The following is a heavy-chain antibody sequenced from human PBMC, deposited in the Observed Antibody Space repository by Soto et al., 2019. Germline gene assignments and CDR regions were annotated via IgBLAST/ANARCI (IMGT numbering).Heavy chain of an antibody. J-gene: IGHJ3*02. CDR1: GFTFSDYY. D-gene: IGHD5-12*01. CDR2: ISSSGSTI. V-gene: IGHV3-11*01. Sequence: QVQLVESGGGLVKPGGSLRLSCAASGFTFSDYYMSWIRQAPGKGLEWVSYISSSGSTIYYADSVKGRFTIYRDNAKNSLYLKRNSLRAEDTAVYYCARDRQGDGYNPAYDAFDIWGQGTMVTVSS. CDR3: ARDRQGDGYNPAYDAFDI.